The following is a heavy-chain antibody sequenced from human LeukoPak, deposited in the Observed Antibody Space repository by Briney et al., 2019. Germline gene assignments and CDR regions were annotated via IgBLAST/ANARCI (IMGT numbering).Heavy chain of an antibody. J-gene: IGHJ3*02. V-gene: IGHV3-21*01. D-gene: IGHD6-13*01. CDR3: ARDPDSSSWYQKAFDI. Sequence: PGGSLRLPCAASGFTFSSYSMNWVRQAPGKGLEWVSFISTSSHIYYADSVKGRFTISRDNAKNSLYLQMNSLRAEDTAVYYCARDPDSSSWYQKAFDIWGQGTMVTVSS. CDR1: GFTFSSYS. CDR2: ISTSSHI.